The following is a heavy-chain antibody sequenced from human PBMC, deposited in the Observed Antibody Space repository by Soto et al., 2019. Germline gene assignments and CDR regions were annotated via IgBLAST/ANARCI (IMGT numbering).Heavy chain of an antibody. CDR3: ARGTLWFGELLSGGYYYYGMDV. J-gene: IGHJ6*02. D-gene: IGHD3-10*01. V-gene: IGHV4-34*01. CDR1: GGSFSGYY. Sequence: SETLSLTCAVYGGSFSGYYWSWIRQPPGKGLEWIGEINHSGSTNYNPSLKSRVTISVDTSKNQFSLKLSSVTAADTAVYYCARGTLWFGELLSGGYYYYGMDVWGQGTTVTVSS. CDR2: INHSGST.